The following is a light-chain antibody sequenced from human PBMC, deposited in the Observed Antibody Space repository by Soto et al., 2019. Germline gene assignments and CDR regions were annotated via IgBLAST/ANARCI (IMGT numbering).Light chain of an antibody. Sequence: EIVLSQSPGTLSLSPRERATGCCRASQSVSRSYLAGYQQTPGQAPRLLIYGASSRATGIPDRFSGSGSGTDFTLTISRLEPEDFAVYYCQQYGSSPITFGQGTRLEIK. CDR2: GAS. V-gene: IGKV3-20*01. CDR3: QQYGSSPIT. J-gene: IGKJ5*01. CDR1: QSVSRSY.